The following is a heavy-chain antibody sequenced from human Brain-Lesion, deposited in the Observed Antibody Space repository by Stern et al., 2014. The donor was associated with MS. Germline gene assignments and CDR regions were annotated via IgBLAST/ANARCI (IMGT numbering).Heavy chain of an antibody. D-gene: IGHD3-3*01. V-gene: IGHV3-7*01. CDR3: ARIDRGNYDFWSGYYDYWFDP. CDR2: INQDGSAT. Sequence: EVQLVESGGDLVQPGGSLRLSCVASGFTFSDYWLTWVRQAPGKGLQWGANINQDGSATNYVDSVKGRFTISRDNAKNSLYLQMNSLRVDDTAVYCCARIDRGNYDFWSGYYDYWFDPWGQGTLVTVSS. J-gene: IGHJ5*02. CDR1: GFTFSDYW.